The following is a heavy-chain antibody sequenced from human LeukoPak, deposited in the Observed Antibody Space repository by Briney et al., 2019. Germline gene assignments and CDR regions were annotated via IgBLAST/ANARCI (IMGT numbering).Heavy chain of an antibody. Sequence: SQTLSLTCAISGDSVSSNSAAWNWIRRPPGKGLEWIGYIYYNGNTNYSPSLKSRVTMSVDTSKNLFSLKVSSVTAADTAVYYCARGRSNYYGMDVWGQGTTVTVSS. V-gene: IGHV4-61*01. CDR1: GDSVSSNSAA. CDR2: IYYNGNT. J-gene: IGHJ6*02. CDR3: ARGRSNYYGMDV. D-gene: IGHD1-26*01.